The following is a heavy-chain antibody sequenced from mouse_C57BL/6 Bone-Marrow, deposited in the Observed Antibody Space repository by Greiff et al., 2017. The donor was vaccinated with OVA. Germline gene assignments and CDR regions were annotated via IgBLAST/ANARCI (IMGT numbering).Heavy chain of an antibody. CDR2: IYPRSGNT. Sequence: QVQLQQSGAELARPGASVKLSCKASGYTFTSYGISWVKQRTGQGLEWIGEIYPRSGNTYYNEKFKGKATLTADKSSSTAYMELRSRTSEDSAVYFCARPRIYAMDYWGQGTSVTVSS. J-gene: IGHJ4*01. CDR3: ARPRIYAMDY. CDR1: GYTFTSYG. V-gene: IGHV1-81*01.